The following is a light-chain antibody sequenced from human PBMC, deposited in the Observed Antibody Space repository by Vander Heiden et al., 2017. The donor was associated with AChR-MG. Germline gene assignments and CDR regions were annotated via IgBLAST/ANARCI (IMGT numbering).Light chain of an antibody. Sequence: ENVLTQSPATLSLSPGERATLSCRASQSVSSYLAWYQQKPGQAPRLLIYDTSKRAAGIPARFSGSGSQPEFTLTISSLEPEDSAVYYCQQRSNGPLGFTFGQGTKLDIK. CDR3: QQRSNGPLGFT. J-gene: IGKJ2*01. V-gene: IGKV3-11*01. CDR1: QSVSSY. CDR2: DTS.